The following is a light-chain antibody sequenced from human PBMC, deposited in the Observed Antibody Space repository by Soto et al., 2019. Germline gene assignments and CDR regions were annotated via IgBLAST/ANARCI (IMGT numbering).Light chain of an antibody. CDR3: CSYADISTFV. CDR2: EVN. V-gene: IGLV2-23*02. Sequence: SALTQPASVSGSPGQSITISCPGTSSDVGSYNLVSWYQQHPGKAPKLMIYEVNKRPSGVSNRFSGSKSGNTASLTISGLQDEDEADYYCCSYADISTFVFGPGTKLTVL. J-gene: IGLJ1*01. CDR1: SSDVGSYNL.